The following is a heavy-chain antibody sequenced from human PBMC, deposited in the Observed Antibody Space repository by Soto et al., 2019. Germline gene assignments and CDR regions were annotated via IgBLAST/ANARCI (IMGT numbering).Heavy chain of an antibody. CDR2: ISYDGSNK. CDR3: AKDNARFDWNYDSNPFTYYFDY. V-gene: IGHV3-30*18. J-gene: IGHJ4*02. D-gene: IGHD1-7*01. Sequence: PGGSLRLSCAASGCTFSSYGMHWVRQAPGQGREWVAVISYDGSNKYYADSVKGRFTISRDNSKNTLYLQMNSLRAEDKAVYYCAKDNARFDWNYDSNPFTYYFDYWGQGTLVT. CDR1: GCTFSSYG.